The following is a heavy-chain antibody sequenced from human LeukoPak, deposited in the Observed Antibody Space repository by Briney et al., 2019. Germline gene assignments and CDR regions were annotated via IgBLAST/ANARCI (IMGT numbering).Heavy chain of an antibody. CDR1: GYTLTELS. CDR3: ARVNLDCSSTSCYRWFDP. CDR2: INPNSGGT. J-gene: IGHJ5*02. Sequence: ASVKVSCKVSGYTLTELSMHWVRQAPGQGLEWMGWINPNSGGTNYAQKFQGRVTMTRDTSISTAYMELSRLRSDDTAVYYCARVNLDCSSTSCYRWFDPWGQGTLVTVSS. V-gene: IGHV1-2*02. D-gene: IGHD2-2*01.